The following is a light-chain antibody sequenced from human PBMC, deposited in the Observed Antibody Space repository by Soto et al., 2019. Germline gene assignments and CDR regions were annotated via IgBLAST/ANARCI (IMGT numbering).Light chain of an antibody. J-gene: IGKJ4*01. Sequence: IVLTQSPGTLSLSPGERATLSCRASQSVSSSYLVWYQQRPGQPPRLLIYGTSTGAAGISDRFSGSGSGKDFTLTIYRLEPGDSAVYYCQQYGTSALTFGGGTKV. CDR1: QSVSSSY. V-gene: IGKV3-20*01. CDR3: QQYGTSALT. CDR2: GTS.